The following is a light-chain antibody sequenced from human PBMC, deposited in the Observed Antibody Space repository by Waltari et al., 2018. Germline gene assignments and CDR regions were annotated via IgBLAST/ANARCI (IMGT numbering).Light chain of an antibody. J-gene: IGLJ1*01. CDR3: CSRYSIGARRYV. CDR2: NNN. V-gene: IGLV3-19*01. CDR1: SIRSNF. Sequence: SSEVTQDPAVSVALGQTVRITCQGDSIRSNFATWYQQKSGQAPVVVSYNNNTRPSCLPVLFSLSTSANTASLTFTGAQAEEEADYYCCSRYSIGARRYVLGAGTKVTVL.